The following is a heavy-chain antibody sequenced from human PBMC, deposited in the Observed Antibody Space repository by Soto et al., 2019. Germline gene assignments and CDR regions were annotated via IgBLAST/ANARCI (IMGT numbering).Heavy chain of an antibody. D-gene: IGHD3-10*01. CDR3: ARGRDGSNYYFDY. Sequence: SVKVSCKASGGTFSDSVTSWVRQAPGQGLEWMGGIVPIFGKANLAEKFQDRVTITADESTSTAYMELSSLRSDDSAVYHCARGRDGSNYYFDYWGQGTLVTVSS. CDR2: IVPIFGKA. V-gene: IGHV1-69*13. CDR1: GGTFSDSV. J-gene: IGHJ4*02.